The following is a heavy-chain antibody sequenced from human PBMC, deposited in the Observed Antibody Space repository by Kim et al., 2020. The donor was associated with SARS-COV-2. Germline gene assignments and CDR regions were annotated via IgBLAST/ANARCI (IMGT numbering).Heavy chain of an antibody. V-gene: IGHV4-34*01. D-gene: IGHD6-13*01. Sequence: SETLSLTCAVYGGSFSGYYWSWIRQPPGKGLEWIGEINHSGSTNYNPSLKSRVTISVDTSKNQFSLKLSSVTAADTAVYYCARGLRSSSWSYYYGMDVWGQGTTVTVSS. J-gene: IGHJ6*02. CDR1: GGSFSGYY. CDR2: INHSGST. CDR3: ARGLRSSSWSYYYGMDV.